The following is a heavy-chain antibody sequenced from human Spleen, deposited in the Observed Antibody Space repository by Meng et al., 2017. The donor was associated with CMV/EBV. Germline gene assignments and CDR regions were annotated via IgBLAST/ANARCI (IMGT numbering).Heavy chain of an antibody. CDR2: ISSSSSYI. CDR3: ARVSQRMGVADY. D-gene: IGHD3-3*01. J-gene: IGHJ4*02. CDR1: GYTFSSYS. V-gene: IGHV3-21*01. Sequence: SCKASGYTFSSYSMNWVRQAPGKGLEWVSSISSSSSYIYYADSVKGRFTISRDNAKNSLYLQMNSLRAEDTAVYYCARVSQRMGVADYWGQGTLVTVSS.